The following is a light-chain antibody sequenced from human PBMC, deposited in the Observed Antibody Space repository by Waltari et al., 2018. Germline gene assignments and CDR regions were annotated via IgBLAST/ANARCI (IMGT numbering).Light chain of an antibody. CDR2: DTN. Sequence: QSVLTQPPSLSAAAGQKVTISCSGSSSNIGNNFVVWYQQLPGTAPKVLIHDTNKRPSAIPDRFAGSRSGTSATLDITGLQTGDEADYYCQTWDKSLNVVVFGGGTKLTVL. CDR3: QTWDKSLNVVV. J-gene: IGLJ2*01. CDR1: SSNIGNNF. V-gene: IGLV1-51*01.